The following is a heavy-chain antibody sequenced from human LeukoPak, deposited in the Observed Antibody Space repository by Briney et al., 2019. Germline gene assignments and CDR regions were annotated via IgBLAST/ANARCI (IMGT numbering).Heavy chain of an antibody. CDR3: AKLRSGMAIFDY. Sequence: GRSLRLSCAASGFTFDDYAMHWVRQAPGKGLEWVSGISWNSGSIGYADSVKGRFTISRDNAKNSLYLQMNSLRAEDTALYYCAKLRSGMAIFDYWGQGTLVTVSS. V-gene: IGHV3-9*01. D-gene: IGHD2-8*01. CDR1: GFTFDDYA. CDR2: ISWNSGSI. J-gene: IGHJ4*02.